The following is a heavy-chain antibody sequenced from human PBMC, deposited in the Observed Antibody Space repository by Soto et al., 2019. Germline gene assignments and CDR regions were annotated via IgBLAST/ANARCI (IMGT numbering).Heavy chain of an antibody. Sequence: ASVKVSCKASGYTFTSYYMHWVRQAPGQGLEWMGIINPSGGSTSYAQKFQGRVTMTRDTSTSTVYMELSSLRSEDTAVYYCARDYNIVATMGLNWFDPWGQGTLVTVSS. CDR3: ARDYNIVATMGLNWFDP. CDR1: GYTFTSYY. V-gene: IGHV1-46*01. CDR2: INPSGGST. J-gene: IGHJ5*02. D-gene: IGHD5-12*01.